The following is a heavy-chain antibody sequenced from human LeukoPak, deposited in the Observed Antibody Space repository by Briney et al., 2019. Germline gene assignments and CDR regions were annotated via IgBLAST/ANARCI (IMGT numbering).Heavy chain of an antibody. J-gene: IGHJ3*02. Sequence: SGGSLRLSCAASGFTFNNYGIHWVRQAPGKGLEWVAAISYDGGNKYYADSVKGRFTISRDNSKNTLYLQMNSRRAEDTAVYYCAKDGGFSGRGAFDIWGQGTMVTVSS. D-gene: IGHD6-19*01. CDR1: GFTFNNYG. CDR3: AKDGGFSGRGAFDI. CDR2: ISYDGGNK. V-gene: IGHV3-30*18.